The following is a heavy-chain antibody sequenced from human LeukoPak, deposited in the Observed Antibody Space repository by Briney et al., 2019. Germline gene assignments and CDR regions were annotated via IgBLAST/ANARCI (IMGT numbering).Heavy chain of an antibody. CDR3: ARVTPSAYYYDSSGYHYWYFDL. Sequence: PSETLSLTCTVSGGSISTYYWSWIRQPPGKGLEWIGYIYYSGSTNYNPSLKSRVTISVDTSKNQFSLKLSSVTAADTAVYYCARVTPSAYYYDSSGYHYWYFDLWGRGTLVTVSS. D-gene: IGHD3-22*01. CDR2: IYYSGST. J-gene: IGHJ2*01. CDR1: GGSISTYY. V-gene: IGHV4-59*01.